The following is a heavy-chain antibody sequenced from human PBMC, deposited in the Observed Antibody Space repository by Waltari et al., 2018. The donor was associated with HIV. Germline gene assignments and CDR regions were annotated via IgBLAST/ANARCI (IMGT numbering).Heavy chain of an antibody. J-gene: IGHJ3*02. D-gene: IGHD4-17*01. V-gene: IGHV1-18*01. CDR2: SSVYNDNT. CDR1: GYSFTRYG. Sequence: QVQLVPSGAEVKKPGASLKDSCKASGYSFTRYGISSVRQAPGQGIEWIGWSSVYNDNTNYAQKIQDRHNMTTDSPTSTAYMELRSLRSDETAVYYCARAPMTTVTSRGFDIWGQGTMVIVSS. CDR3: ARAPMTTVTSRGFDI.